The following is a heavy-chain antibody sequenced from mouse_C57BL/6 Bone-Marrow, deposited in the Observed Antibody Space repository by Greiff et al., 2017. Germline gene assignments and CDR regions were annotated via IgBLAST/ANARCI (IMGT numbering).Heavy chain of an antibody. CDR2: IDPSDSYT. CDR1: GYTFTSYW. J-gene: IGHJ1*03. CDR3: ARDDYGSSYWYFDV. Sequence: QVQLQQPGAELVMPGASVKLSCKASGYTFTSYWMHWVKQRPGQGLEWIGEIDPSDSYTNYNQKFKGKSTLTVDKSSSTAYMQLSSLTSEDSAVYYCARDDYGSSYWYFDVWGTGTTVTVSS. V-gene: IGHV1-69*01. D-gene: IGHD1-1*01.